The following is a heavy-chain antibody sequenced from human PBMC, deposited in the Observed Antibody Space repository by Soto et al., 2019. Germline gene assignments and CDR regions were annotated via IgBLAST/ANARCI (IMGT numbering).Heavy chain of an antibody. CDR1: GGSFSGYY. J-gene: IGHJ4*02. CDR2: INHSGST. V-gene: IGHV4-34*01. D-gene: IGHD2-8*02. Sequence: SETLSLTCAVYGGSFSGYYWTWIRQPPGTGLEWIGEINHSGSTNYNPSLKSRVTISVDTSKNQFSLKLTSVTAADTAVYYCARDKITGHFDNWGQGNLLTVSA. CDR3: ARDKITGHFDN.